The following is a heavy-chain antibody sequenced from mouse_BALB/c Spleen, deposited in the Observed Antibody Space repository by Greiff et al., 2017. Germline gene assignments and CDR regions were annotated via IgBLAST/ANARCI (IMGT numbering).Heavy chain of an antibody. CDR2: ISDGGSYT. CDR1: GFTFSDYY. V-gene: IGHV5-4*02. D-gene: IGHD1-1*01. Sequence: EVKLVESGGGLVKPGGSLKLSCAASGFTFSDYYMYWVRQTPEKRLEWVATISDGGSYTYYPDSVKGRFTISRDNAKNNLYLQMSSLKSEDTAMYYCARDGSSSHFPYAMDYWGQGTSVTVSS. J-gene: IGHJ4*01. CDR3: ARDGSSSHFPYAMDY.